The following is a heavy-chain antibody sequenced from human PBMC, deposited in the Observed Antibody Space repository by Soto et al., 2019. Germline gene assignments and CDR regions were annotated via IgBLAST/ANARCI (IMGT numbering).Heavy chain of an antibody. D-gene: IGHD1-26*01. Sequence: SETLSLTCAVYGGSFSGYYWTWIRQPPGTGLEWIGEINHSGSTNYNPSLKSRVTISVDTSKNQFSLNLSSVTAADTAVYYCARDRGGYSGTESYPLYVWGKGSTLTVAS. V-gene: IGHV4-34*01. CDR3: ARDRGGYSGTESYPLYV. CDR1: GGSFSGYY. J-gene: IGHJ6*04. CDR2: INHSGST.